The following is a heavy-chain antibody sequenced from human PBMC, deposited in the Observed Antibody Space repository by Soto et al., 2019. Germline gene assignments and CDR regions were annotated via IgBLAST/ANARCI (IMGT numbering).Heavy chain of an antibody. D-gene: IGHD6-6*01. J-gene: IGHJ4*02. V-gene: IGHV4-34*01. CDR2: INHSGST. CDR1: GGSFSGYY. CDR3: ARGLVEAFDY. Sequence: QVQLQQWGAGLLKPSETLSLTCAVYGGSFSGYYWSWIRQPPGKGLEWIGEINHSGSTNYNPSLKSRVTISVDTSNNQFSLKLSSVTAADTAVYYCARGLVEAFDYWGQGTLVTVSS.